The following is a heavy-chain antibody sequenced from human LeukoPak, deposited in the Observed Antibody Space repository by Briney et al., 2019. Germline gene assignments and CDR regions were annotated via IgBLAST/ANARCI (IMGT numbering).Heavy chain of an antibody. CDR1: GGTFSSYA. Sequence: SVKVSCKASGGTFSSYAISWVRQAPGQGLEWMGTIIPIVGIANYAQKFQGRVTITADKFTSTAYMELSSLRSEDTAVYYCARDGEMATMYSDYWGQGTLVNVSS. J-gene: IGHJ4*02. CDR3: ARDGEMATMYSDY. D-gene: IGHD5-24*01. CDR2: IIPIVGIA. V-gene: IGHV1-69*04.